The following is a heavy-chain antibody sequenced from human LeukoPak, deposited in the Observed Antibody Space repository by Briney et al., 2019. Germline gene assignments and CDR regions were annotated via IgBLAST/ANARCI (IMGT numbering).Heavy chain of an antibody. CDR2: IYTSGST. J-gene: IGHJ4*02. V-gene: IGHV4-4*07. D-gene: IGHD6-6*01. CDR3: ASSEYSSSSVDY. Sequence: SGTLSLTCTVSGGSISSYYWSWIRQPAGKGLEWIGRIYTSGSTNYNPSLKSRVTMSVDTSKNQFSLKLSSVTAADTAVYYCASSEYSSSSVDYWGQGTLVTVSS. CDR1: GGSISSYY.